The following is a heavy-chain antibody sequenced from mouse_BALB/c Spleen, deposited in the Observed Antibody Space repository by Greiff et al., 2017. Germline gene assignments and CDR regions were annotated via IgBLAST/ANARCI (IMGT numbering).Heavy chain of an antibody. CDR3: ARPSDGYYGY. D-gene: IGHD2-3*01. CDR1: GYTFTSYW. CDR2: INPSNGRT. V-gene: IGHV1S81*02. J-gene: IGHJ2*01. Sequence: LQQPGAELVKPGASVKLSCKASGYTFTSYWMHWVKQRPGQGLEWIGEINPSNGRTNYNEKFKSKATLTVDKSSSTAYMQLSSLTSEDSAVYYCARPSDGYYGYWGQGTTLTVSS.